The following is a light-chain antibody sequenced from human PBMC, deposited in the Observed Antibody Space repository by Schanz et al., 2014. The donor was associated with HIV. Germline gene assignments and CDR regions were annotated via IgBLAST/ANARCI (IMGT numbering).Light chain of an antibody. J-gene: IGKJ1*01. V-gene: IGKV3-20*01. CDR2: GAS. Sequence: EIVLTQSPGTLSLSPGERATLSCRASQSVSSNLAWYQQKRGQVPRLLIFGASNRATGIPDRFSGGESGTDFTLTISRVEPEDYAVYYCQQYGSSPWTFGQGTRVEIK. CDR3: QQYGSSPWT. CDR1: QSVSSN.